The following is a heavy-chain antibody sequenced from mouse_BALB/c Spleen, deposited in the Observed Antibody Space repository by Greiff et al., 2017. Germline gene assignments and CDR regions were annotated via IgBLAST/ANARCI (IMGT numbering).Heavy chain of an antibody. V-gene: IGHV5-6*01. Sequence: EVQRVESGGDLVKPGGSLKLSCAASGFTFSSYGMSWVRQTPDKRLEWVATISSGGSYTYYPDSVKGRFTISRDNAKNTLYLQMSSLKSEDTAMYYCARQDYGNYLFAYWGQGTLVTVSA. CDR2: ISSGGSYT. CDR1: GFTFSSYG. D-gene: IGHD2-1*01. J-gene: IGHJ3*01. CDR3: ARQDYGNYLFAY.